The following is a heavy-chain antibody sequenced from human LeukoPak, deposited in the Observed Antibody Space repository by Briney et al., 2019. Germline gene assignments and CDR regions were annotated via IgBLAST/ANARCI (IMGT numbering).Heavy chain of an antibody. CDR2: ISSSGSTI. Sequence: GGSLRLSCAASGFTFNTYAMNWVRQAPGKGLEWVSYISSSGSTIYYADSVKGRFTISRDNAKNSLYLQMNSLRAEDTAVYYCARDWTTMVRGVILNWFDPWGQGTLVTVSS. D-gene: IGHD3-10*01. V-gene: IGHV3-48*03. J-gene: IGHJ5*02. CDR3: ARDWTTMVRGVILNWFDP. CDR1: GFTFNTYA.